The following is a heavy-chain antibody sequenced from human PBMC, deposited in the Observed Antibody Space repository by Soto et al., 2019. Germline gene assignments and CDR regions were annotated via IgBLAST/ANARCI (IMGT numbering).Heavy chain of an antibody. CDR1: GYTFTSYY. Sequence: ASVKVSCKASGYTFTSYYMHWVRQAPGQGLEWMGIINPSGGSTSYAQKFQGRVTMTRDTSTSTVYMELSSLRSEDTAVYYCARLQGIAVAGTPSFDYWGQGTLVTVSS. V-gene: IGHV1-46*01. D-gene: IGHD6-19*01. CDR2: INPSGGST. CDR3: ARLQGIAVAGTPSFDY. J-gene: IGHJ4*02.